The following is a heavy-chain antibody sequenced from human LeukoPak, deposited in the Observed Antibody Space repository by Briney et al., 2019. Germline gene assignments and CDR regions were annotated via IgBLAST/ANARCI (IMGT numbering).Heavy chain of an antibody. CDR2: IYSGGST. CDR3: ARTPIIYGSGTFYIDY. V-gene: IGHV3-53*01. CDR1: GFTVSSNY. D-gene: IGHD3-10*01. J-gene: IGHJ4*02. Sequence: PGGSLRLSCAASGFTVSSNYMSWVRQAPGKGLEWVSVIYSGGSTYYADSVKGRFTISRDNAKNSLYLQMNSLRAEDTAVYYCARTPIIYGSGTFYIDYWGQGTLVTVSS.